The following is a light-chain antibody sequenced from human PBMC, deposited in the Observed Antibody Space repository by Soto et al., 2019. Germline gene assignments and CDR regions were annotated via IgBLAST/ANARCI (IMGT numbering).Light chain of an antibody. CDR3: QSYDSSLSGSYV. CDR1: SSNIGAGYD. J-gene: IGLJ1*01. V-gene: IGLV1-40*01. CDR2: GNS. Sequence: QPVLPQPPSVSWAPGQRVTISCTGSSSNIGAGYDVHWYQQLPGTAPKLLIYGNSNRPSGVPDRFSGSKSGTSASLAITGLQAEDEADYYCQSYDSSLSGSYVFGTGTKLTVL.